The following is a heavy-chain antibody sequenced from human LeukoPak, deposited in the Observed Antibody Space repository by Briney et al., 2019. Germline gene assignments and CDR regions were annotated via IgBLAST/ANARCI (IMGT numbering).Heavy chain of an antibody. J-gene: IGHJ6*03. D-gene: IGHD7-27*01. V-gene: IGHV4-39*07. CDR3: ARIDLGRDDYYYYYMDV. CDR1: GGSFSSYH. CDR2: IYYSGST. Sequence: SETLSLTCAVYGGSFSSYHWGWIRQPPGKGLEWIGSIYYSGSTYYNPSLKSRVTISVDTSKNQFSLKLSSVTAAETAVYYCARIDLGRDDYYYYYMDVWGKGTTVTVSS.